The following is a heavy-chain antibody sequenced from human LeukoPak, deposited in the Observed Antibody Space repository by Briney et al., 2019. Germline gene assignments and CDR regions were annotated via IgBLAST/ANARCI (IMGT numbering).Heavy chain of an antibody. D-gene: IGHD3-3*01. Sequence: SVKVSCKASGGTFSSYVINWVRQAPGQGLEWMGGILPIFGTAIYAQHFQGRLTITADESTNSAYMELNRLRSDDTAVYYCARRQTLIAIVGVVIGYGYDGIDVGGRGNTVTV. V-gene: IGHV1-69*13. CDR1: GGTFSSYV. CDR2: ILPIFGTA. CDR3: ARRQTLIAIVGVVIGYGYDGIDV. J-gene: IGHJ6*02.